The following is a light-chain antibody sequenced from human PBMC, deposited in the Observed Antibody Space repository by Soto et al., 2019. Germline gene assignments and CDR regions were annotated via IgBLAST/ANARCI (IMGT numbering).Light chain of an antibody. CDR1: SSDVGAFNY. CDR2: DVS. CDR3: CSYAGNYTVV. Sequence: QSALTQPRSVSGSPGQSVTISCTGTSSDVGAFNYVSWYQQHPGKAPKLMIYDVSKRPSGVPDRFSGSKSGNTASLTISGIQAEDESDYYCCSYAGNYTVVFGGGTKLTVL. J-gene: IGLJ3*02. V-gene: IGLV2-11*01.